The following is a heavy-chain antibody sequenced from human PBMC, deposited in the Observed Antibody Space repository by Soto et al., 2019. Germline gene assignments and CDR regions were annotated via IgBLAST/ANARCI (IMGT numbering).Heavy chain of an antibody. CDR1: GGSFSGYY. D-gene: IGHD3-10*01. Sequence: SETLSLTCAVYGGSFSGYYWSWIRQPPGKGLEWIGEINHSGSTNYNPSLKSRVTISVDTSKNQFSLKLSSVTAADTAVYYCAIDTMVRGALSPYWGQGTLVTVSS. CDR3: AIDTMVRGALSPY. CDR2: INHSGST. V-gene: IGHV4-34*01. J-gene: IGHJ4*02.